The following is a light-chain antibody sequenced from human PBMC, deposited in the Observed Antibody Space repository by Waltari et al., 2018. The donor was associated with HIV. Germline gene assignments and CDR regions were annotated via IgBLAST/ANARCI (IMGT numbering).Light chain of an antibody. CDR3: MQVVQTPPT. J-gene: IGKJ2*01. CDR2: LGA. Sequence: DIVMTPSPLSLPVRPGETASISCMSDQSLLNTNRYNYLDWYVQRPGRSPQLLVYLGANRASGVPDRFSGSGSGTNFTLTISRVETGDVGVYFCMQVVQTPPTFGQGTTLEI. V-gene: IGKV2-28*01. CDR1: QSLLNTNRYNY.